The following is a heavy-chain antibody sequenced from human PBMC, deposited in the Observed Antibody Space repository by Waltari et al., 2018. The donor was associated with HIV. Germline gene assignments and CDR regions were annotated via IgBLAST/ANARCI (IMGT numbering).Heavy chain of an antibody. V-gene: IGHV3-30*04. D-gene: IGHD5-12*01. CDR3: ARERGYSGYDLAFDY. J-gene: IGHJ4*02. CDR1: GFTFRSYA. Sequence: QVQLVESGGGVVQPGRSLRLSCAASGFTFRSYAMHWVRQAPGKGLEWVAVISYDGSNKYYADSVKGRFTISRDNSKNTLYLQMNSLRAEDTAVYYCARERGYSGYDLAFDYWGQGTLVTVSS. CDR2: ISYDGSNK.